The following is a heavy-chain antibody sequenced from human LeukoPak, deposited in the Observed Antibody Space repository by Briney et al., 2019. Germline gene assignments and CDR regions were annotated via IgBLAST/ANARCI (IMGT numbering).Heavy chain of an antibody. Sequence: GGSLRLSCAASGFTFSRFGMHWVRQGPGKGLEWVAFLRYDGSDKSYAESVKGRFIISRDNSKNIPYVQMDSLRTEDTRVYFCARDFSYCVKGAFEYWGQGTLVTVSS. CDR2: LRYDGSDK. CDR3: ARDFSYCVKGAFEY. J-gene: IGHJ4*02. CDR1: GFTFSRFG. D-gene: IGHD2-21*02. V-gene: IGHV3-30*02.